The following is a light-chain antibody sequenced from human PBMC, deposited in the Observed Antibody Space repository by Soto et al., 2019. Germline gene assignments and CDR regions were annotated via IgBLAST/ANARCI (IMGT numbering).Light chain of an antibody. V-gene: IGKV3-20*01. J-gene: IGKJ1*01. CDR2: GAS. CDR1: QSVSSSY. CDR3: QQYGSSPWT. Sequence: EIVLTQSPGTLSLSPGERATLSCSASQSVSSSYLAWYQQQPGQAPRPLIYGASSRAIGIPDRFSGSGSGTDFTLTISRLEPEDFAVYYCQQYGSSPWTFGQGTKVEIK.